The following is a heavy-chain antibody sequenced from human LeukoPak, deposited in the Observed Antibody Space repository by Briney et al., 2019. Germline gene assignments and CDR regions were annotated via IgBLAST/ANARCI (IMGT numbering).Heavy chain of an antibody. CDR2: ITGSDGNT. D-gene: IGHD3-9*01. Sequence: PGASLRLSCAASGFTFSNYAMSWVRQAPGKGLEWVSAITGSDGNTYYADPVKGRFTISRDNSKNTLYLQMNSLRAEHTAAYYCAQWGDFDVLTGHYVPDFWGQGTLVTVSS. J-gene: IGHJ4*02. CDR1: GFTFSNYA. CDR3: AQWGDFDVLTGHYVPDF. V-gene: IGHV3-23*01.